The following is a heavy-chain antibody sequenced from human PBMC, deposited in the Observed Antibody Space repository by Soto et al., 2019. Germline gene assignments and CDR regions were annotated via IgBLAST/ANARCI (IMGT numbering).Heavy chain of an antibody. Sequence: GGSLRLSCAASGFTFSSYAMHWVRQAPSKGLEWVAVISYDGSNKYYADSVKGRFTISRDNSKNTLYLQMNSLRAEDTAVYYCARDLNDGDSSSSHPNWGQGTLVTVSS. CDR1: GFTFSSYA. V-gene: IGHV3-30-3*01. J-gene: IGHJ4*02. CDR3: ARDLNDGDSSSSHPN. CDR2: ISYDGSNK. D-gene: IGHD6-13*01.